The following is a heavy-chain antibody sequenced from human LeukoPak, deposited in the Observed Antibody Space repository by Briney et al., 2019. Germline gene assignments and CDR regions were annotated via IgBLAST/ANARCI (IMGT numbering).Heavy chain of an antibody. J-gene: IGHJ4*02. D-gene: IGHD3-3*02. CDR1: GFTFSSYA. CDR2: ISGSGGST. CDR3: AKDGPVSMVAPIDY. V-gene: IGHV3-23*01. Sequence: GGSLRLSCAASGFTFSSYAMSWVRHAPGKGLELVSAISGSGGSTYYADSVKGRFTISRDNSKNTLYLQMNSLRAEDTAVYYCAKDGPVSMVAPIDYWGQGTLVTVSS.